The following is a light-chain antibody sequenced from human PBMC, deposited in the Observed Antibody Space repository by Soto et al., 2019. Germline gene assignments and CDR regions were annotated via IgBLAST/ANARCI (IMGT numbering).Light chain of an antibody. V-gene: IGLV2-8*01. CDR3: SSFGARNNI. CDR1: SGDVGSYNY. Sequence: QSALTQPPSASGSPGQSVTISCTGTSGDVGSYNYVSWYQQHPGKAPKLIIYEVTKRPSGVPDRFSGSKSGNTASLTVSGLQPEDEADYYCSSFGARNNIFGTGTKLTV. J-gene: IGLJ1*01. CDR2: EVT.